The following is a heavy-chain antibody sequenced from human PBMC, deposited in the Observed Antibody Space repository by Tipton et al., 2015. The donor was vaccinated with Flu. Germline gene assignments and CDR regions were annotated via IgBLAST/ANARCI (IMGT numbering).Heavy chain of an antibody. Sequence: QVQLVQSGPEVKKPGASVKVSCKTFNYTFTNYGISWVRQAPGQGLEWMGWIPVYSGNTYYAHKFQGRVSMTTDTSTSTAYMELRSLTSDDTAVYYCARDYGSGNYRQNWNLDVWGQGTTVTVSS. V-gene: IGHV1-18*01. CDR2: IPVYSGNT. J-gene: IGHJ6*02. D-gene: IGHD3-10*01. CDR3: ARDYGSGNYRQNWNLDV. CDR1: NYTFTNYG.